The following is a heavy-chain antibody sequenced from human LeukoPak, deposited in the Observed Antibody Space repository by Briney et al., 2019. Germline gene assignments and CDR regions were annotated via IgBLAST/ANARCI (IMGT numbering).Heavy chain of an antibody. V-gene: IGHV1-46*01. J-gene: IGHJ4*02. CDR1: GYSFTSYY. CDR3: ARDLISSSGWDFDY. D-gene: IGHD6-19*01. Sequence: ASVKVSCEASGYSFTSYYIHWVRQTPGQGLEWLGIINPAGGTTSYAPRFQGRFTMTSDTSTNTVYMELSSLRSEDTAVYYCARDLISSSGWDFDYWGQGTLVSVSS. CDR2: INPAGGTT.